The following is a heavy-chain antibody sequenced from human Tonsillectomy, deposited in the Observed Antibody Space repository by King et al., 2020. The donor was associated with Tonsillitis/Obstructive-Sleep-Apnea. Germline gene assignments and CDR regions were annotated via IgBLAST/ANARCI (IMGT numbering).Heavy chain of an antibody. CDR1: GGSFSGYY. CDR2: INHSGST. D-gene: IGHD6-13*01. Sequence: VQLQQWGAGLLKPSETLSLTCAVYGGSFSGYYWSWIRQPPGKGLEWIGEINHSGSTNYNPSLKSRVTISVDTSKNQFSLKLSSVTAADTAVYYCARGYSSPSYYSYMDVWGKGTTVTVSS. V-gene: IGHV4-34*01. CDR3: ARGYSSPSYYSYMDV. J-gene: IGHJ6*03.